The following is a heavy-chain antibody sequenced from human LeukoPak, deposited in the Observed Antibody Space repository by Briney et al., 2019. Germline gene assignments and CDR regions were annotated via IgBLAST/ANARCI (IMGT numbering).Heavy chain of an antibody. CDR2: ISHRGST. Sequence: SETLSLTCAVYGGSFSDYCWSWIRQPPGKGLEWSGEISHRGSTSYNSSLKSRVSISVDTSKNQFSLKLSSVTAADTAVYYCARRKTPMNPLTGWGQGTLVTVSS. CDR1: GGSFSDYC. V-gene: IGHV4-34*01. D-gene: IGHD3-9*01. CDR3: ARRKTPMNPLTG. J-gene: IGHJ4*02.